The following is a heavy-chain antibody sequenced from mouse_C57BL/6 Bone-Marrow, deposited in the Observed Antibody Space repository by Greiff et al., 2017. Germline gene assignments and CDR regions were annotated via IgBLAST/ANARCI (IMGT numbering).Heavy chain of an antibody. CDR2: ISSGGSYT. V-gene: IGHV5-6*01. D-gene: IGHD1-1*01. CDR1: GFTFSSYG. Sequence: EVQLVESGGDLVTPGGSLKLSCAASGFTFSSYGMSWVRQTPDKRLEWVATISSGGSYTYYPDSVKGRFTISRDDAKNTLYLQMSSLKSEDTAMYYCARMGYGSSSWFAYWGQGTLVTVSA. CDR3: ARMGYGSSSWFAY. J-gene: IGHJ3*01.